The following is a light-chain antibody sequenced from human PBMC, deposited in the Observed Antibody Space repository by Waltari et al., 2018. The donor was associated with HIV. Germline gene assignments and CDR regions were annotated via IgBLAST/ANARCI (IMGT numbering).Light chain of an antibody. J-gene: IGLJ1*01. V-gene: IGLV2-23*02. CDR1: SRAVGRSNS. CDR3: CSYAGSNTYL. CDR2: DVS. Sequence: QSALTQPASVSGFPGQSITISCTGRSRAVGRSNSVSCDQQHPGKAPKLLIYDVSKRPSGVSNRVAGSKSGNTASLTISGLQAEDEADYYCCSYAGSNTYLFGTGTEVTVL.